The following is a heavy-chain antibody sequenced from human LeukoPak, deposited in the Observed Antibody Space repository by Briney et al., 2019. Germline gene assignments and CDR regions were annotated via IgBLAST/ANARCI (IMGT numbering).Heavy chain of an antibody. Sequence: ASVKVSCKASGYTFTSYAMNWVRQAPGQGLEWMGWINPNSGGTKYAQKFQGRVTMTRDTSISTAYMELSRLTSDDTAVYYCARDFGYGDYAFDYWGQGTLVTVSS. J-gene: IGHJ4*02. D-gene: IGHD4-17*01. CDR2: INPNSGGT. CDR3: ARDFGYGDYAFDY. V-gene: IGHV1-2*02. CDR1: GYTFTSYA.